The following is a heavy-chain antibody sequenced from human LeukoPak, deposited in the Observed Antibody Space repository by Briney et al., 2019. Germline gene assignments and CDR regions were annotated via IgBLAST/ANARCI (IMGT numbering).Heavy chain of an antibody. D-gene: IGHD3-22*01. V-gene: IGHV4-59*08. CDR3: ARLADYYDSSGYLDY. J-gene: IGHJ4*02. CDR2: IYYSGST. Sequence: SETLSLTCAVYGGSFSGYYWSWIRQPPGKGLEWIGYIYYSGSTNYNPSLKSRVTISVDTSKNQFSLKLSSVTAADTAVYYCARLADYYDSSGYLDYWGQGTLVTVSS. CDR1: GGSFSGYY.